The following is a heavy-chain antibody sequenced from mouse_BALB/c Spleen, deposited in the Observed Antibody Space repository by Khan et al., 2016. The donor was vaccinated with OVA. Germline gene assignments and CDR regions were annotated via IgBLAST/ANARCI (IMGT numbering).Heavy chain of an antibody. CDR3: ARHNYGPFAY. D-gene: IGHD1-1*01. Sequence: EVELVESGGGLVKPGGPLKLSCAASGFTFSNYALSWVRQTPEKRLEWVATISSGGDYTYYPDSVKGRFTISRDNAKNTLYLQMSSRRAEDTALYYCARHNYGPFAYWGQGTLVTVSA. CDR1: GFTFSNYA. CDR2: ISSGGDYT. J-gene: IGHJ3*01. V-gene: IGHV5-9-3*01.